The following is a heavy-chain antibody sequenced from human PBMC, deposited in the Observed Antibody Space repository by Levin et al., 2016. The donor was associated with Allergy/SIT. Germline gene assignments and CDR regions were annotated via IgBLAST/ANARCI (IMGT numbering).Heavy chain of an antibody. D-gene: IGHD3-10*01. CDR3: AKDPITMVRGAAWKPFDY. J-gene: IGHJ4*02. V-gene: IGHV3-23*01. Sequence: WIRQPPGKGLEWVSAISGSGGSTYYADSVKGRFTISRDNSKNTLYLQMNSLRAEDTAVYYCAKDPITMVRGAAWKPFDYWGQGTLVTVSS. CDR2: ISGSGGST.